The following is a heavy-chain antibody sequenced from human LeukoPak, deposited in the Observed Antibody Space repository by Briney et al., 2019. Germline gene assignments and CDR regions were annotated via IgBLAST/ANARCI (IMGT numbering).Heavy chain of an antibody. CDR3: ARDKVGDYYYYGMDV. Sequence: PGGSLGLSCAASGFTVSSNYMSWVRQAPGKGLEWVSVIYSGGSTYYADSVKGRFTISRDNSKNTLYLQMNSLRAEDTAVYYCARDKVGDYYYYGMDVWGQGTTVTVSS. CDR2: IYSGGST. J-gene: IGHJ6*02. CDR1: GFTVSSNY. V-gene: IGHV3-66*01. D-gene: IGHD3-10*01.